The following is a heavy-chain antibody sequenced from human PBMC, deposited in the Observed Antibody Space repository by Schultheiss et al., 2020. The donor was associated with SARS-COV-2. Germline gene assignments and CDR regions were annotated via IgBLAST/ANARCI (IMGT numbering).Heavy chain of an antibody. CDR1: GGSISSYY. D-gene: IGHD3-22*01. J-gene: IGHJ2*01. CDR2: IYYSGST. Sequence: SETLSLTCTVSGGSISSYYWSWIRQPPGKGLEWIGYIYYSGSTNYNPSLKSRVTISVDTSKNQFSLKLSSVTAADTAVYYCASSRRGSSGYSLYWYFDLWGRGTLVTVSS. V-gene: IGHV4-59*01. CDR3: ASSRRGSSGYSLYWYFDL.